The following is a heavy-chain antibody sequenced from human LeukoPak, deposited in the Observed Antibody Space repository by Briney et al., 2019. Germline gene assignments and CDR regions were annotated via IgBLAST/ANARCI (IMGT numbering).Heavy chain of an antibody. CDR3: AHKQEYYYYGMDV. J-gene: IGHJ6*02. Sequence: GGSLRLSCAASGFTFSSYAMSWVRQAPGKGLGWVSAISGSGGSTYYADSVKGRFTISRDNSKNTLYLQMNSLRAEDTAVYYCAHKQEYYYYGMDVWGQGTTVTVSS. CDR1: GFTFSSYA. CDR2: ISGSGGST. V-gene: IGHV3-23*01.